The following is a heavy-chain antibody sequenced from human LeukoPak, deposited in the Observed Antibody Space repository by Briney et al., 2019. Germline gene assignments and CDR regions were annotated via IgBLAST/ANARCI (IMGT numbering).Heavy chain of an antibody. CDR1: GGSFSGYY. D-gene: IGHD3-9*01. CDR2: IYYSGST. CDR3: ARRSILRYFDWLLSAAGDYYYYYMDV. Sequence: SEILSLTCAVYGGSFSGYYWIWIRQPPGKGLEWIGSIYYSGSTYYNPSLKSRVTISVDTSKNQFSLKLSSVTAADTAVYYCARRSILRYFDWLLSAAGDYYYYYMDVWGKGTTVTISS. V-gene: IGHV4-34*01. J-gene: IGHJ6*03.